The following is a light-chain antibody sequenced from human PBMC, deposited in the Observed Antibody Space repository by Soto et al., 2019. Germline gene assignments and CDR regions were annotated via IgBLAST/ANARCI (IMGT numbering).Light chain of an antibody. V-gene: IGKV2D-29*01. Sequence: DIGVTNTRPSLSGIPGQPASRSSKSRQSLQHSDGGTYVYWYLQRPGHPPQRLISEVSNRFSGVPDRFSGSGAGAVFTLKISLVEADDVGFFYCMQSLHLPYTFGQGTKVDIK. CDR1: QSLQHSDGGTY. CDR3: MQSLHLPYT. J-gene: IGKJ2*01. CDR2: EVS.